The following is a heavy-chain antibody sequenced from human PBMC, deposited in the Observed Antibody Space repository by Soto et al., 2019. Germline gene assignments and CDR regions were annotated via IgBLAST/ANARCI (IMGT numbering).Heavy chain of an antibody. V-gene: IGHV3-7*01. CDR2: IKQDGSEK. J-gene: IGHJ4*02. Sequence: PGGSLRLSCAASGFIFSSHWMSWVRQAPGKGLEWVANIKQDGSEKNYVDSVKGRFTISRDNAKSSLYLQMNSLRAEDTAVYYCARDWADHSNSALDYWGQGTLVTVSS. D-gene: IGHD4-4*01. CDR1: GFIFSSHW. CDR3: ARDWADHSNSALDY.